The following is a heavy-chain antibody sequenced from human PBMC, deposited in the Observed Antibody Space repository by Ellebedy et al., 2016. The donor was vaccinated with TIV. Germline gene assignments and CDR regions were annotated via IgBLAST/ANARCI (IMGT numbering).Heavy chain of an antibody. D-gene: IGHD3-10*01. CDR2: ISTDGGRT. J-gene: IGHJ4*02. V-gene: IGHV3-64*02. Sequence: GESLKISXAASGFTFSNYAIHWVRQAPGKGLEYVASISTDGGRTNYADSVKGRFTISRDNSKNTVYLQMGSLRAGDMAMYYCARGKAYYGSGDYLDYWGQGSLVTVSS. CDR1: GFTFSNYA. CDR3: ARGKAYYGSGDYLDY.